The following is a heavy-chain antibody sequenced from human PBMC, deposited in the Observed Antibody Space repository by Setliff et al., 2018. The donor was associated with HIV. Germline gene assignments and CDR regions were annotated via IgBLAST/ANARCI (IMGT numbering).Heavy chain of an antibody. CDR1: GGSISSGSYY. Sequence: SETLSLTCTVSGGSISSGSYYWAWIRQPPGKGLEWIGNIYPSGSIHPSGATNYNPSLKGRVTISLDTSNNQFSLKVNSVTAADTAIYYCARGGPTVAYGVDVWGQGTTVTVSS. CDR2: IYPSGSIHPSGAT. V-gene: IGHV4-39*07. CDR3: ARGGPTVAYGVDV. J-gene: IGHJ6*02. D-gene: IGHD4-17*01.